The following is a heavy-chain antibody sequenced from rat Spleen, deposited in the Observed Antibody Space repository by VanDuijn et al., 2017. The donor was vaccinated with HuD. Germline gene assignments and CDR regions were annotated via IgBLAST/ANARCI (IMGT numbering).Heavy chain of an antibody. CDR1: GFTFSNYG. J-gene: IGHJ4*01. Sequence: EVQLVESDGGLVQPGRSLKLSCAASGFTFSNYGMHWIRQAPTKGLEWVASISPSGGSTYYRDSVKGRFTISRDNAKSTLYLQMDSLRSEDTATYYCATDCPITTRVMDAWGQGASVTVSS. V-gene: IGHV5-19*01. CDR3: ATDCPITTRVMDA. CDR2: ISPSGGST. D-gene: IGHD1-10*01.